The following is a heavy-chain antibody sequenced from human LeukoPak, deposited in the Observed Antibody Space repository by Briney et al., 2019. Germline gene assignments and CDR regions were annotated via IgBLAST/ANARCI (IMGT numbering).Heavy chain of an antibody. CDR2: IYHNWSI. CDR3: ARVLLRVTMVRGVMDWFDP. V-gene: IGHV4-38-2*02. J-gene: IGHJ5*02. CDR1: GYSISRGYY. Sequence: PSDTQSLTCTVSGYSISRGYYLGWIRQPPGKGLEWIQCIYHNWSIFYNPSLKSRFTISVDTSKNQFSLKLSSVTAADTAVYYCARVLLRVTMVRGVMDWFDPWGQGTLVTVSS. D-gene: IGHD3-10*01.